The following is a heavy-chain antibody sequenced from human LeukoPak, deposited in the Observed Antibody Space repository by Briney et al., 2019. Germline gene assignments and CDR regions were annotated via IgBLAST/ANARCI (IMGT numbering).Heavy chain of an antibody. Sequence: ASVKVSCKASGYTFTGYYMHWVRQAPGQGLEWMAWINPNSGGTNYAQKFQGRVTMTRDTSISTAYMELSSLRSEDTAVYYCARGTRAYYYYYMDVWGKGTTVTVSS. D-gene: IGHD1-7*01. J-gene: IGHJ6*03. CDR2: INPNSGGT. V-gene: IGHV1-2*02. CDR1: GYTFTGYY. CDR3: ARGTRAYYYYYMDV.